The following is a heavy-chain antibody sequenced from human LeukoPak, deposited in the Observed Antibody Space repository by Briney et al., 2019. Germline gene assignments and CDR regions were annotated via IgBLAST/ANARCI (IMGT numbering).Heavy chain of an antibody. Sequence: PGGSLRLSCAASGFTFSSYAMSWVRQAPGKGLEWVSVISGSGGSISYADSVKGRFTISRDNPTNTLYLQMNSLRAEDTALYYCAKDRLSTPTAPRFDPWGQGTQVTVSS. J-gene: IGHJ5*02. D-gene: IGHD4-23*01. CDR2: ISGSGGSI. CDR3: AKDRLSTPTAPRFDP. CDR1: GFTFSSYA. V-gene: IGHV3-23*01.